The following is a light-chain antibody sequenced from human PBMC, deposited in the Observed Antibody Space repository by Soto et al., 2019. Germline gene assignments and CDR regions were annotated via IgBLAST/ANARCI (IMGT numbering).Light chain of an antibody. V-gene: IGKV1-39*01. Sequence: DIQVTQSPSSLSASVGDRVMITCRASQTISTYLNWYQQKPGKAPKLLIYAASSLRSGVPSRFSGSGSGTDFTLTISSLQPEDFATYYCQQSYSTPPRTFGQGTKVDIK. J-gene: IGKJ1*01. CDR3: QQSYSTPPRT. CDR2: AAS. CDR1: QTISTY.